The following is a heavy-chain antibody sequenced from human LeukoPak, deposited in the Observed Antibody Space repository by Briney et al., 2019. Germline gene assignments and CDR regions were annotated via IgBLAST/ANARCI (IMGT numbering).Heavy chain of an antibody. CDR1: GGTFSSYA. J-gene: IGHJ6*02. D-gene: IGHD3-3*01. CDR2: IIPIFGTA. CDR3: ARDRAPLRFLEWLTEYGMDV. Sequence: SVKVSCKASGGTFSSYAISWVRQAPGQGLEWMGGIIPIFGTANYAQKFQGRVTITADESTSTAYMELSSLRSEDTAVYYCARDRAPLRFLEWLTEYGMDVWGQGTTVTVSS. V-gene: IGHV1-69*13.